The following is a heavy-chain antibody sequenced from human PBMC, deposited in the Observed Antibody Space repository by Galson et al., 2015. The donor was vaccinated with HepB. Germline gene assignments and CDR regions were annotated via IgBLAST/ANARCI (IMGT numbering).Heavy chain of an antibody. CDR3: VTITWYPFNN. V-gene: IGHV3-7*03. CDR2: INPDGNAK. Sequence: SLRLSCAASGFRFSSNWMSWVRQAPGKGLEWMAFINPDGNAKFYVDSVEGRFTISRDNAKNSLYLQVDSLRSEDTAVYYCVTITWYPFNNWGRGTLVTVSS. D-gene: IGHD5-24*01. CDR1: GFRFSSNW. J-gene: IGHJ4*02.